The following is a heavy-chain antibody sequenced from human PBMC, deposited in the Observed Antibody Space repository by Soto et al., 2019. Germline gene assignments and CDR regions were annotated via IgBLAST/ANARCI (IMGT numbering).Heavy chain of an antibody. Sequence: QLQLQESGPGLVKPSETLSLTCTVSGGSISSSSNHWGWIRQPPGKELEWIGNIYYIENTYYNPSLKSLVTISVDTSKNQFSLRLTSVTAADTAVYYCATHPPYGPLDHWGQGTLVTVSS. CDR3: ATHPPYGPLDH. CDR2: IYYIENT. V-gene: IGHV4-39*01. J-gene: IGHJ4*02. D-gene: IGHD4-17*01. CDR1: GGSISSSSNH.